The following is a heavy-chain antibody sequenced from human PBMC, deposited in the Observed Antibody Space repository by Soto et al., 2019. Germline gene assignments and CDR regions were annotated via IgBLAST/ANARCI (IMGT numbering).Heavy chain of an antibody. CDR3: ARVPSSGRELLFDY. CDR1: GGSISSGGYY. V-gene: IGHV4-31*03. CDR2: IYYSGST. J-gene: IGHJ4*02. D-gene: IGHD1-26*01. Sequence: SETLSLTCTVSGGSISSGGYYWSWIRQHPGKGLEWIGYIYYSGSTYYNPSLKSRVTISVDTSKNQFSLKLSPVTAADTAVYYCARVPSSGRELLFDYWGQGTLVTVSS.